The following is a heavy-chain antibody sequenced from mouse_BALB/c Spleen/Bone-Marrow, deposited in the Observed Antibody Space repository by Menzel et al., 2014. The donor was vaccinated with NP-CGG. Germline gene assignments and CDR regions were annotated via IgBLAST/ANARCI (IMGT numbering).Heavy chain of an antibody. J-gene: IGHJ2*01. D-gene: IGHD1-1*02. V-gene: IGHV1-62-2*01. CDR3: ARPEGGGYYDY. Sequence: VQLQESGAGLVKPGASVKLSCNVSGYTFTEYIIHWVKQTPGQGLERIGCFYPGSGSIKYNEKFKYNATFTADKSPSPVHQELSRLTSEDSAVYFCARPEGGGYYDYWGQGTPLTVSS. CDR1: GYTFTEYI. CDR2: FYPGSGSI.